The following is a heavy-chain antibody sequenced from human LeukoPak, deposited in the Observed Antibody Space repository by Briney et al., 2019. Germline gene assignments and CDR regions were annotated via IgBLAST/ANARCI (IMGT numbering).Heavy chain of an antibody. CDR2: IIPILGIA. J-gene: IGHJ4*02. Sequence: SVKVSCKASGGTFSSYAISWVRQAPGQGLEWMGRIIPILGIANYAQKFQGRVTITADKSTSTAYMELSRLRSDDTAVYYCARGEITSGGVIVVFDYWGQGTLVTVSS. CDR1: GGTFSSYA. V-gene: IGHV1-69*04. D-gene: IGHD3-16*02. CDR3: ARGEITSGGVIVVFDY.